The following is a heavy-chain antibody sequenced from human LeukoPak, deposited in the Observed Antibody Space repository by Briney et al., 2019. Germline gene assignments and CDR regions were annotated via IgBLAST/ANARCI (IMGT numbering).Heavy chain of an antibody. V-gene: IGHV3-21*01. CDR3: ARLFGGGFGKYYFDY. CDR2: ISTISTYI. CDR1: GFSFSSYS. D-gene: IGHD3-10*01. J-gene: IGHJ4*02. Sequence: PGGSLRLSCAASGFSFSSYSMEWVRQAPGKGLEWVSSISTISTYIYYADSVKGRFTISRDNAKNSLYLQMNSLGAEDTAVYYCARLFGGGFGKYYFDYWGQGTLVTVSS.